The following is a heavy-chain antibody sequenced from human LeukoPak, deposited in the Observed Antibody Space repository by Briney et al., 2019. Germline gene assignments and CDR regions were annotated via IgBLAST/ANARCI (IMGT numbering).Heavy chain of an antibody. Sequence: AASVKVPCKASGGTFSSYAISWVRQAPGQGLEWMGRIIPIFGTANYAQKFQGRVTITTDVSTSTAYMELSSLRSEDTAVYYCAREKGNYDAFDIWGQGTMVTVSS. CDR3: AREKGNYDAFDI. V-gene: IGHV1-69*05. J-gene: IGHJ3*02. CDR1: GGTFSSYA. CDR2: IIPIFGTA. D-gene: IGHD1-7*01.